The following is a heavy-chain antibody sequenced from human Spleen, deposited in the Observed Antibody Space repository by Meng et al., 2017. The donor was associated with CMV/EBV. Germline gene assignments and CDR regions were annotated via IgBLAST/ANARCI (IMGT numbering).Heavy chain of an antibody. CDR1: GYSFTSYW. D-gene: IGHD3-3*01. CDR3: ARRLFWSEAPFDY. CDR2: IYPGDSDT. J-gene: IGHJ4*02. Sequence: CKGSGYSFTSYWIGWVRQMPGKGLEWMGIIYPGDSDTRYSPSFQGQVTISADKSISTAYLQWSSLKASDTAMYYCARRLFWSEAPFDYWGQGTLVTVSS. V-gene: IGHV5-51*01.